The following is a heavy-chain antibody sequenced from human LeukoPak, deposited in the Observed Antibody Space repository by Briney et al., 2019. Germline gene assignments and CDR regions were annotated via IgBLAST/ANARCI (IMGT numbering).Heavy chain of an antibody. J-gene: IGHJ4*02. V-gene: IGHV3-23*01. CDR2: ISGRSDNT. Sequence: PGASLRLSCAASGFIFSNYAMHWVRQAPGKGLEWVSAISGRSDNTYYADSVKGRFTLSRDSSKNTLYLQMNSLRADDTAVYYCAKWGHYDVLTGYYVSDFWGQGTLVTVSS. CDR3: AKWGHYDVLTGYYVSDF. D-gene: IGHD3-9*01. CDR1: GFIFSNYA.